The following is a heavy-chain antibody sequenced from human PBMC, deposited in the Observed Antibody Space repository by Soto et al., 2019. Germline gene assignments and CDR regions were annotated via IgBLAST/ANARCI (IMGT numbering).Heavy chain of an antibody. V-gene: IGHV4-39*01. Sequence: SETLSLTCTVSGGSISSGGYYWSWIRQHPGKGLEWIGSIYYSGSTYYNPSLKSRVTISVDTSKNQFSLKLSSVTAADTAVYYCARHASMVRGVKANYYYYYYMDVWGKGTTVTVSS. D-gene: IGHD3-10*01. CDR3: ARHASMVRGVKANYYYYYYMDV. J-gene: IGHJ6*03. CDR1: GGSISSGGYY. CDR2: IYYSGST.